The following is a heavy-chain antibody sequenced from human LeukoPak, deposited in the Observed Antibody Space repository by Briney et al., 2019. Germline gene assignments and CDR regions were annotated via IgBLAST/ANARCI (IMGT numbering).Heavy chain of an antibody. J-gene: IGHJ5*02. CDR2: INTNTGNP. Sequence: ASVKVSCKASGGTFSSYAISWVRQAPGQGLEWMGWINTNTGNPTYAQGFTGRFVFSLDTSVSTAYLQISSLKAEDTAVYYCARERPTVIVGATRKWFDPWGQGTLVTVSS. CDR3: ARERPTVIVGATRKWFDP. CDR1: GGTFSSYA. V-gene: IGHV7-4-1*02. D-gene: IGHD1-26*01.